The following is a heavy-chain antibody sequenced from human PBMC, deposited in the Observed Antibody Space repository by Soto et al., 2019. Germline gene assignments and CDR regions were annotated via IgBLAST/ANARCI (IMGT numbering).Heavy chain of an antibody. CDR2: SSHSDGST. CDR1: GFTFSSSA. D-gene: IGHD3-3*01. Sequence: GGSLRLSCAASGFTFSSSAMSWVRQAPGKGLEWISSSSHSDGSTWHADSVKGRFTISRDNSKNTLYLQMNSLRAEDTAVYYCAKEWSPDDYWGQGTLVTVSS. J-gene: IGHJ4*02. CDR3: AKEWSPDDY. V-gene: IGHV3-23*01.